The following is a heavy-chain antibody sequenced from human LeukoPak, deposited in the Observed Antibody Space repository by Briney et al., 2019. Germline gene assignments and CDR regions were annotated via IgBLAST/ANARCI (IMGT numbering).Heavy chain of an antibody. CDR2: IYSGGST. D-gene: IGHD5-12*01. V-gene: IGHV3-53*01. Sequence: PGGSLRLSCAASGFTVSSNYMSWVRQAPGKGLEWVSVIYSGGSTYYADSVKGRFTISRDNVRNTLYLQMNSLRAEDTAVYYCARDRSSGYVDQPSYCVDVWGNGTTVTVSS. CDR3: ARDRSSGYVDQPSYCVDV. CDR1: GFTVSSNY. J-gene: IGHJ6*03.